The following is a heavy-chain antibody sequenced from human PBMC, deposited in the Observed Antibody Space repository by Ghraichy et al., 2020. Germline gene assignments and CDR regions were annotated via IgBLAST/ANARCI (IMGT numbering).Heavy chain of an antibody. Sequence: GESLNISCAASGFTFNTYAMHWVRQAPGKGLEWVAVVSYDGSTKYYADSVKGRFTISRDNSKNTLYLQMNNLRAEDTAVFYCARDRVGAAHYYFDYWGQGTLVTVSS. J-gene: IGHJ4*02. D-gene: IGHD6-13*01. CDR2: VSYDGSTK. V-gene: IGHV3-30-3*01. CDR3: ARDRVGAAHYYFDY. CDR1: GFTFNTYA.